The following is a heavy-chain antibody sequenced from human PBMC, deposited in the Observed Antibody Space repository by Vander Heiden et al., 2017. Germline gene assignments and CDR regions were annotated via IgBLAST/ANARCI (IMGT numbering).Heavy chain of an antibody. CDR1: GRSISSASYY. CDR2: VYYSGTT. D-gene: IGHD1-26*01. Sequence: QLQLQESGPGLVKPSATLSLTCTVSGRSISSASYYWGWIRQPPGKGLEWIGTVYYSGTTYYNPSLKSRLTISVDTSKNQFSLKLSSVTAADTAVYYCASQVGATPPDYWGQGTLVTVAS. J-gene: IGHJ4*02. V-gene: IGHV4-39*01. CDR3: ASQVGATPPDY.